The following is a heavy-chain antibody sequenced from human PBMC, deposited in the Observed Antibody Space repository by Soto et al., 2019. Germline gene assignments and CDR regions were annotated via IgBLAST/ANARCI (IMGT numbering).Heavy chain of an antibody. CDR1: GGTFSSYA. CDR3: ARESTTYLLASCTWDP. V-gene: IGHV1-69*01. J-gene: IGHJ5*02. D-gene: IGHD4-4*01. Sequence: QVQLVQSGAEVKKPGSSVKVSCKASGGTFSSYAISWVRQAPGQGLEWMGGIIPIFGTANYAQKLQGRVTITTDESTSHAYMELSSLRSEDTAVYYCARESTTYLLASCTWDPWGKGTLVTVSS. CDR2: IIPIFGTA.